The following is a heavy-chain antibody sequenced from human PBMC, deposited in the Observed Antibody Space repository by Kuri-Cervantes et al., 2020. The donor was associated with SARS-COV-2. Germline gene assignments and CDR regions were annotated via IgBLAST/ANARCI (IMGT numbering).Heavy chain of an antibody. Sequence: SQTLSLTCAISGDSVSSNSAAWNWIRQSPSRGLEWLGRTYYRPRWYNDYAVSVKSRVAFNPDTSKNQFSLHLNSVTPEDTAVYYCARAAATHFGLVTGAIDYWGQGTLVTVSS. CDR3: ARAAATHFGLVTGAIDY. V-gene: IGHV6-1*01. D-gene: IGHD3-9*01. CDR1: GDSVSSNSAA. J-gene: IGHJ4*02. CDR2: TYYRPRWYN.